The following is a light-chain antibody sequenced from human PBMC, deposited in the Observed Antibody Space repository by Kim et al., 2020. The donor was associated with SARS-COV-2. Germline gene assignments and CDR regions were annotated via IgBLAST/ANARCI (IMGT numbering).Light chain of an antibody. Sequence: SASVGDRVTITCQASQDISNYLNWYQQKPGKAPKLLIYDASNLETGIPSRFSGSGSGKDFTLTIRSLQPGDIAIYYCQQYDNVPYTFGQGTKLEIK. CDR3: QQYDNVPYT. CDR1: QDISNY. J-gene: IGKJ2*01. V-gene: IGKV1-33*01. CDR2: DAS.